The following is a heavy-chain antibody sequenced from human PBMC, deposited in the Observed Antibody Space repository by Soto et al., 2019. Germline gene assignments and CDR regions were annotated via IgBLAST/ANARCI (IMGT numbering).Heavy chain of an antibody. J-gene: IGHJ4*02. Sequence: QLQLQESGPGLVKPSETLSLTCTVSGGSMSGYYWSWIRQPPGKGLEWIAYIYYSGSTNSNPSLKSRVTISVDTSKNQFSLKLSSVTAADTAVYYCARHSNEYRKSLDYWGQGTLVTVSS. D-gene: IGHD1-1*01. CDR2: IYYSGST. CDR1: GGSMSGYY. V-gene: IGHV4-59*08. CDR3: ARHSNEYRKSLDY.